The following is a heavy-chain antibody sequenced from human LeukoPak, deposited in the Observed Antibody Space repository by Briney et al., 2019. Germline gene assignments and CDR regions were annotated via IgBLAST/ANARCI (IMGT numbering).Heavy chain of an antibody. Sequence: PGGSLTLSCAASGFMFDDYAMHWVRQVPGKGLEWVSGINWNSGDAGYADSVKGRFTISRDNAKNSLYLQMNSLRAEDTALYYCAKDALPSYGDYVDYWGQGTLVTVSS. CDR1: GFMFDDYA. J-gene: IGHJ4*02. D-gene: IGHD4-17*01. CDR2: INWNSGDA. CDR3: AKDALPSYGDYVDY. V-gene: IGHV3-9*01.